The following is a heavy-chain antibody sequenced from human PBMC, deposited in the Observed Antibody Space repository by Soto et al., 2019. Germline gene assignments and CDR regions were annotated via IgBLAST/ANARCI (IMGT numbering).Heavy chain of an antibody. CDR2: ISASNGNT. CDR3: ATAVMLTSLSDFDH. D-gene: IGHD2-21*02. Sequence: QIQLVQSGAEVKKTGASVKVSCKASGYMFSKYGIAWVRQAPGQGLEWMGWISASNGNTNFARKLQGRVIMTTDTSTNTAYMELTNLKSDDTGVYFCATAVMLTSLSDFDHWGQGTLVTVSS. CDR1: GYMFSKYG. J-gene: IGHJ4*02. V-gene: IGHV1-18*01.